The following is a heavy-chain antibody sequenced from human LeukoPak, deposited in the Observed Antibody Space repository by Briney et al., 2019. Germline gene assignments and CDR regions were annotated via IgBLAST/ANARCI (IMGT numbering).Heavy chain of an antibody. Sequence: SETLSLTCAVYGGSFSGYYWSWIRQPPGKGLEWIGEINHSGSTNYNPSLKSRVTISVDTSKNQFSLKLSSVTAADTAVYYCARGCRIQLWFCFDYWGQGTLVTVSS. CDR1: GGSFSGYY. D-gene: IGHD5-18*01. CDR3: ARGCRIQLWFCFDY. J-gene: IGHJ4*02. V-gene: IGHV4-34*01. CDR2: INHSGST.